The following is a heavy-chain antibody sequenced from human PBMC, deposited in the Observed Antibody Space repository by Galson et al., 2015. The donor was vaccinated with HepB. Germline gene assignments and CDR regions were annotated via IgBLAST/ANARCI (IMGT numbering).Heavy chain of an antibody. J-gene: IGHJ4*02. CDR1: GFTFSSYS. CDR2: ISSSSSTI. CDR3: ARAGGSSWYFRYSPFDY. V-gene: IGHV3-48*01. D-gene: IGHD6-13*01. Sequence: SLRLSCAASGFTFSSYSMNWVRQAPGKGLEWVSYISSSSSTIYYADSVKGRFTISRDNAKDSLYLQMNSLRAEDTAVYYCARAGGSSWYFRYSPFDYWGQGTLVTVSS.